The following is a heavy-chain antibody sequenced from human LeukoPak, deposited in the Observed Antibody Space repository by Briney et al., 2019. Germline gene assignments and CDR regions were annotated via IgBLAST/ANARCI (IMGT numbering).Heavy chain of an antibody. CDR2: ISGSGGRT. V-gene: IGHV3-23*01. J-gene: IGHJ4*02. Sequence: GGSLRLSCAASGFTFSIYGMSWVRQAPGKGLEWVSGISGSGGRTYYEDSVKGRFTISRDNSKNTLYLQMNSLRAEDTAVYYCAKVITVAGVFDYWGQGTLVTVSS. D-gene: IGHD6-19*01. CDR3: AKVITVAGVFDY. CDR1: GFTFSIYG.